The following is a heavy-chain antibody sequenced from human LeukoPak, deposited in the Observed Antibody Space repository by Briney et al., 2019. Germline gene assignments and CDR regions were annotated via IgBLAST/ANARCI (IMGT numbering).Heavy chain of an antibody. Sequence: GGSLRLSCAASGFTFRRYGMTWVRQAPGKGLEWVSSISGSGGSTYYADSVKGRFTISRDNSKNTLYLQMNSLGAEDTAVYYCAKRSAESSGYFDYWGQGTLVTVSS. CDR1: GFTFRRYG. J-gene: IGHJ4*02. V-gene: IGHV3-23*01. D-gene: IGHD6-19*01. CDR3: AKRSAESSGYFDY. CDR2: ISGSGGST.